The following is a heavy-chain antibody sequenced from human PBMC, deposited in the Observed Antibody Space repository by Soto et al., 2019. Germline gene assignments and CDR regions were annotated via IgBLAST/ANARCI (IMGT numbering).Heavy chain of an antibody. D-gene: IGHD3-16*01. Sequence: QITLKESGPTLVKPTQTLTLTSTFSGFSFSTSGVGVGWVRQSPGKALEWLALTNWDDDKRYSPSLQSRLTITKDTCINHVVLTMTNMDPVHTGTYYCANNTLPLGELAYFDFWGQGTLITVSS. CDR3: ANNTLPLGELAYFDF. V-gene: IGHV2-5*02. CDR2: TNWDDDK. J-gene: IGHJ4*02. CDR1: GFSFSTSGVG.